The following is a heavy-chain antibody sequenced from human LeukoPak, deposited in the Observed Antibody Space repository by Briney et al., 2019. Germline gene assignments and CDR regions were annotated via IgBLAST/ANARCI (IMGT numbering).Heavy chain of an antibody. Sequence: PGGSLRLSCAASGFTFSSYGMHWVRQAPGKGLEWVAVISYDGSNKYYADSVKGRFTISRDNSKNTLYLQMNSLRAEDTAVYYCAKGGLGKDSGSLNWFDPWGQGTLVTVSS. CDR3: AKGGLGKDSGSLNWFDP. V-gene: IGHV3-30*18. CDR1: GFTFSSYG. J-gene: IGHJ5*02. CDR2: ISYDGSNK. D-gene: IGHD3-22*01.